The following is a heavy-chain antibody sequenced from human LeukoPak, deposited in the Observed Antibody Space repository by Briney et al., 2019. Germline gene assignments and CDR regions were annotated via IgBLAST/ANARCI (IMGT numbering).Heavy chain of an antibody. V-gene: IGHV4-59*01. J-gene: IGHJ5*02. Sequence: PSETLSLTCTVSGGSISSYYWSWIRQPPGKGLEWIGYIYYSGSTSYNPSLKSRVTISVDTSKNQFSLKLSSVTAADTAVYYCARVFYPNWFDPWGQGTLVTVSS. CDR3: ARVFYPNWFDP. CDR1: GGSISSYY. CDR2: IYYSGST. D-gene: IGHD2/OR15-2a*01.